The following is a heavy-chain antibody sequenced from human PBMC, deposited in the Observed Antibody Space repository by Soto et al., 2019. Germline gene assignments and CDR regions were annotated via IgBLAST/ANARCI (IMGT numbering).Heavy chain of an antibody. J-gene: IGHJ4*02. CDR3: AREAYYYDSSGYYFDY. CDR1: GFTFSSYS. D-gene: IGHD3-22*01. CDR2: ISSSSSTI. V-gene: IGHV3-48*02. Sequence: GGSLRLSCAASGFTFSSYSMNWVRQAPGKGLEWVSYISSSSSTIYYADSVKGRFTISRDNAKNSQYLQMNSLSDEDTAVYYCAREAYYYDSSGYYFDYWGQGTLVTVSS.